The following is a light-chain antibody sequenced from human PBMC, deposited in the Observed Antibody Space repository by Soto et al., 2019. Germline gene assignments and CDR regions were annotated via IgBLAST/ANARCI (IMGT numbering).Light chain of an antibody. CDR3: QQYGSSPLT. Sequence: ELVLTQSPGTLSLSPGERATLSCRASQTVNNNYLAWYQQIPGQAPRLLISGASGRATGTPDRFSGSASGTDFTLTISRLEPEDFEVYYCQQYGSSPLTLGGGTKVDI. CDR2: GAS. V-gene: IGKV3-20*01. J-gene: IGKJ4*01. CDR1: QTVNNNY.